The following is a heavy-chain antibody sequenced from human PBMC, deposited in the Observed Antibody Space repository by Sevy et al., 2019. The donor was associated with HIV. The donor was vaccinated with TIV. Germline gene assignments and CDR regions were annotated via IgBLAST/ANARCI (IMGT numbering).Heavy chain of an antibody. J-gene: IGHJ4*02. CDR2: ISSGGTII. V-gene: IGHV3-48*03. D-gene: IGHD5-18*01. CDR3: ARARYNYGSFYFDY. Sequence: GGSLRLSCTASGFTFSSYDMNWVRQAPGKGLEWVSYISSGGTIIYYADSVKGRFTISRDNAKNSLYLQMNSLRAEDTAVYYCARARYNYGSFYFDYWGQGTLVTVSS. CDR1: GFTFSSYD.